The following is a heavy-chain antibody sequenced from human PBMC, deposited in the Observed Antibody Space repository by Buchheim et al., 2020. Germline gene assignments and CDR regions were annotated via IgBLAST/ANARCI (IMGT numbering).Heavy chain of an antibody. J-gene: IGHJ5*02. CDR3: AREPSDSSGLGS. CDR1: GFTFSGYW. V-gene: IGHV3-74*01. D-gene: IGHD3-22*01. Sequence: EVQLVESGGGLVQPGGSLRLSCAASGFTFSGYWMHWVRQAPGKGLVWVSRINIDGSYTRYADSVKGRFTISRDNAKNTLFLQMSSLRAEDTAVYYCAREPSDSSGLGSWGQGTL. CDR2: INIDGSYT.